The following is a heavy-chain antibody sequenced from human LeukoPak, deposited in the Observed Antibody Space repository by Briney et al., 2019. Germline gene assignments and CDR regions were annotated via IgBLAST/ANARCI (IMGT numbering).Heavy chain of an antibody. D-gene: IGHD3-16*01. CDR1: GGSFSSYV. Sequence: SVKVSCKASGGSFSSYVITWVRLAPGQGLEWMGRIIPVLGVSNFAQKFEGRVTITADKSTNTAHMELRRLESGDTAVYYCTRGGVYAPDPSFYHGDVFDIWGQGTVVIVSS. CDR3: TRGGVYAPDPSFYHGDVFDI. V-gene: IGHV1-69*04. CDR2: IIPVLGVS. J-gene: IGHJ3*02.